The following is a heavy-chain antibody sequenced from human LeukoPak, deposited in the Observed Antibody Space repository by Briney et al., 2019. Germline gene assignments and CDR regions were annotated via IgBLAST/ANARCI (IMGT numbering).Heavy chain of an antibody. Sequence: PSETLSLTCTVSGGSISSCYWSWIRQPPGKGLEWIGCIYYSGSTNYNPSLKSRVTISVDTSKNQFSLKLSSVTAADTAVYYCARDVAAAGTDWFDPWGQGTLVTVSS. CDR3: ARDVAAAGTDWFDP. V-gene: IGHV4-59*01. CDR1: GGSISSCY. CDR2: IYYSGST. J-gene: IGHJ5*02. D-gene: IGHD6-13*01.